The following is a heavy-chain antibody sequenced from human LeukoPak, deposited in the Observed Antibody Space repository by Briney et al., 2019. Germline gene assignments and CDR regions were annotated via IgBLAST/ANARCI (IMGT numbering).Heavy chain of an antibody. CDR2: ISAYNGNT. Sequence: ASVKVSCKASGYTFTGYYMHWVRQAPGQGLEWMGWISAYNGNTNYAQKLQGRVTMTTDTSTSTAYMELRSLRSDDTAVYYCAREDSSSCDYWGQGTLVTVSS. CDR3: AREDSSSCDY. D-gene: IGHD6-13*01. CDR1: GYTFTGYY. J-gene: IGHJ4*02. V-gene: IGHV1-18*04.